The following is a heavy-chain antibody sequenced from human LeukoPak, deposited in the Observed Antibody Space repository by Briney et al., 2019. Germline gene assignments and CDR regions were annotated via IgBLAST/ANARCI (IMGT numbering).Heavy chain of an antibody. CDR1: GFTVSSNY. CDR2: IYSGGST. V-gene: IGHV3-53*01. J-gene: IGHJ2*01. Sequence: GGSLRLSCAASGFTVSSNYMSWVRQAPGKGLEWVSVIYSGGSTYYADSVKGRFTISRDNSKNTLYLQKNSLRAEDTAVYYCARDYGDPYWYFDLWGRGTLVTVSS. D-gene: IGHD4-17*01. CDR3: ARDYGDPYWYFDL.